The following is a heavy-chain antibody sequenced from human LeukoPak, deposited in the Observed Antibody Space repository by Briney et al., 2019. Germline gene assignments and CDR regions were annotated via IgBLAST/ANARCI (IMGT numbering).Heavy chain of an antibody. Sequence: GSLRLSCAASGFDFSTQWMSWVRQAPGKGLEWIGEINHSGSTNYNPSLKSRVTISVDTSKNQFSLKLSSVTAADTAVYYCARGYYDFWSGYPHKYNWFDPWGQGTLVTVSS. V-gene: IGHV4-34*01. CDR2: INHSGST. J-gene: IGHJ5*02. CDR3: ARGYYDFWSGYPHKYNWFDP. CDR1: GFDFSTQW. D-gene: IGHD3-3*01.